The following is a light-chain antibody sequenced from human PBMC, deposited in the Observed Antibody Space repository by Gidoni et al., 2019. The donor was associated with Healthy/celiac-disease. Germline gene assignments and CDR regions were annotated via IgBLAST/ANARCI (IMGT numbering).Light chain of an antibody. CDR2: AAS. V-gene: IGKV3-11*01. Sequence: EIVLTQSPATLSLSPGERATLSCRASQSVSSYLAWYQQKPGQAPRLLIYAASNRATGIPARFSGSGSGTDFPLTISSLEPDDFAVYYCQQRSNWPTFGQGTRLEIK. J-gene: IGKJ5*01. CDR3: QQRSNWPT. CDR1: QSVSSY.